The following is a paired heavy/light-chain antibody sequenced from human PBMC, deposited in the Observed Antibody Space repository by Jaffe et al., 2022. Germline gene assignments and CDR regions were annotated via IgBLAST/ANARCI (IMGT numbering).Heavy chain of an antibody. CDR1: GGTFSSYT. CDR3: AREFWYYYDSSGYPLAY. Sequence: QVQLVQSGAEVKKPGSSVKVSCKASGGTFSSYTISWVRQAPGQGLEWMGRIIPILGIANYAQKFQGRVTITADKSTSTAYMELSSLRSEDTAVYYCAREFWYYYDSSGYPLAYWGQGTLVTVSS. J-gene: IGHJ4*02. D-gene: IGHD3-22*01. CDR2: IIPILGIA. V-gene: IGHV1-69*08.
Light chain of an antibody. J-gene: IGKJ3*01. CDR2: LGS. V-gene: IGKV2-28*01. CDR1: QSLLHSNGYNY. Sequence: DIVMTQSPLSLPVTPGEPASISCRSSQSLLHSNGYNYLDWYLQKPGQSPQLLIYLGSNRASGVPDRFSGSGSGTDFTLKISRVEAEDVGVYYCMQALQTPAFGPGTKVDIK. CDR3: MQALQTPA.